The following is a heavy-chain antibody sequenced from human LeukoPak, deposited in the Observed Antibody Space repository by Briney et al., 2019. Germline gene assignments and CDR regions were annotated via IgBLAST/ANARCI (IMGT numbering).Heavy chain of an antibody. D-gene: IGHD5-24*01. V-gene: IGHV1-46*01. CDR3: ARGDMATIYIDS. Sequence: ASVKVSCKASGYSFTSYYIHWVRQAPGQGLECVGLINPSAGTTTYSQKFWGRLTMTRDTSTSTVYMELSGLTSGDTAVYYCARGDMATIYIDSWGQGTLVTVSS. CDR2: INPSAGTT. CDR1: GYSFTSYY. J-gene: IGHJ4*02.